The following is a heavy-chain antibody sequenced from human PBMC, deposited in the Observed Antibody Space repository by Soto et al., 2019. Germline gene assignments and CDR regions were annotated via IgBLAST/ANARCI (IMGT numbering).Heavy chain of an antibody. D-gene: IGHD3-22*01. CDR1: GGTFSSYA. CDR2: IIPIFGTA. V-gene: IGHV1-69*13. J-gene: IGHJ5*02. CDR3: ARDPTHLIVGTNWFDP. Sequence: ASVKVSCKASGGTFSSYAISWVRQAPGQGLEWMGGIIPIFGTANYAQKFQGRVTITADESTSTAYMELSSLRSEDTAVYYCARDPTHLIVGTNWFDPWGQGTVVTVSS.